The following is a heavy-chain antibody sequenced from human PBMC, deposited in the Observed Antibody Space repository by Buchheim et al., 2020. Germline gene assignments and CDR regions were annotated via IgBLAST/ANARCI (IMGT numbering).Heavy chain of an antibody. Sequence: EVQLVESGGGLVQPGGSLRLSCTASEFTLTPYWVRWVRQAPGKGLEWVATIDPDGSQTYYLDSVEGRFTISRYNATNTVWLQLNSLRAEDTAIYYCARTLRSTKGMDVWGQGTT. V-gene: IGHV3-7*03. CDR2: IDPDGSQT. J-gene: IGHJ6*02. CDR1: EFTLTPYW. CDR3: ARTLRSTKGMDV. D-gene: IGHD2-21*02.